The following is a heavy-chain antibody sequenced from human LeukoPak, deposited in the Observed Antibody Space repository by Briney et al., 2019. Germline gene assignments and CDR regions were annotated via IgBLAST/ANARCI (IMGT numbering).Heavy chain of an antibody. J-gene: IGHJ6*03. D-gene: IGHD6-19*01. CDR3: ARGIKGGYSSGCYEPSYYYYYMDV. V-gene: IGHV3-7*04. Sequence: PGGSLRLSRAASGFTLSSYWMSCVRQAPRKGLEWVANIKQDGSEKYYVDSVKGRFTISRDNAQNSLYLQMNSLRAEDTAVYYCARGIKGGYSSGCYEPSYYYYYMDVWGKGTTVTVSS. CDR1: GFTLSSYW. CDR2: IKQDGSEK.